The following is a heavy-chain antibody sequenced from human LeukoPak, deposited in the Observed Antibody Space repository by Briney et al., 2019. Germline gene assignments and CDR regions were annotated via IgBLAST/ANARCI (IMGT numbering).Heavy chain of an antibody. CDR1: GFTVSSNY. Sequence: GGSLRLSCAASGFTVSSNYMSWVRQAPGKGLEWVSVIYSGGSTYYADSVKGRFTTPRDISKNTLYLQMNSLRAEDTAVYYCASVNGEGAEYFQHWGQGTLVTVSS. CDR3: ASVNGEGAEYFQH. J-gene: IGHJ1*01. D-gene: IGHD2-8*01. CDR2: IYSGGST. V-gene: IGHV3-53*01.